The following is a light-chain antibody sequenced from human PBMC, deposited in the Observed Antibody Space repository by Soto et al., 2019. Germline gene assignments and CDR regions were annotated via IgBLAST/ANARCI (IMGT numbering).Light chain of an antibody. V-gene: IGKV3-15*01. CDR3: QQYNTWPTLT. J-gene: IGKJ1*01. CDR1: QRVSSN. CDR2: GAS. Sequence: EIVMTQSPATLSVSPGERATLSCRSSQRVSSNLAWYQQKPGQAPRLLIYGASTRATGIPAMFSGSGSWTEFTLTISSLQSEDFAVYYCQQYNTWPTLTFGQGTKVEIK.